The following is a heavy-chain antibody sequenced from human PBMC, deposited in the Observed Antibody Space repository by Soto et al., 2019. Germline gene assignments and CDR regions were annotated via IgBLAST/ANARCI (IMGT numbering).Heavy chain of an antibody. CDR3: AKDVVVGATTGLGDYYYYYGMDV. D-gene: IGHD1-26*01. V-gene: IGHV3-30*18. CDR1: GFTFSSYG. J-gene: IGHJ6*02. Sequence: PGGSLRLSSAASGFTFSSYGMHWVRQVPGKGLEWVAVISYDGSNISCADSVKGRFNISRDNSKNTLYLQMNSLRAEDTAVYYCAKDVVVGATTGLGDYYYYYGMDVWGQGTTVTVSS. CDR2: ISYDGSNI.